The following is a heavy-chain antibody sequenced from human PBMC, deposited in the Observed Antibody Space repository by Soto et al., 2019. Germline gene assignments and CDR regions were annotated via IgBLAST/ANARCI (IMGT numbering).Heavy chain of an antibody. CDR3: AKGTGIQLWSSTADY. CDR2: ISGSGGST. CDR1: GFTFRSYA. V-gene: IGHV3-23*01. D-gene: IGHD5-18*01. J-gene: IGHJ4*02. Sequence: PGGSLRLSCAASGFTFRSYAMHWVRQAPGKGLEWASAISGSGGSTYYADSVKGRFTISRDNSKNTLYLQMNSLRAEDTAVYYCAKGTGIQLWSSTADYWGQGTLVTVSS.